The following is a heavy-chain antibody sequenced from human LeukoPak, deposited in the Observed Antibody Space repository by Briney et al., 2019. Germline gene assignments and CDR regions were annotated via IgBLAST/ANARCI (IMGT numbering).Heavy chain of an antibody. CDR2: INPIFDTP. CDR1: AGTLDNFA. Sequence: SVKVSCKAAAGTLDNFAIIWVRQAPGQGLEWMGGINPIFDTPNYAQKFQDRVKITMDESTTTVYMELSSLRFEDTAVYYCARDGRGYSFAAYFQYWGLGTLVTVSS. CDR3: ARDGRGYSFAAYFQY. D-gene: IGHD5-18*01. V-gene: IGHV1-69*05. J-gene: IGHJ1*01.